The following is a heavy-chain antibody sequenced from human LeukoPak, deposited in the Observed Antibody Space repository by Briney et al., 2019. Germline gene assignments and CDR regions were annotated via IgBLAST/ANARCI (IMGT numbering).Heavy chain of an antibody. CDR1: GYTFTSYG. Sequence: ASVKVSCKASGYTFTSYGISWVRQAPGQGLEWMGWISAYNVNTNDAQKLQGRVTMATDTSTTTAYMELRSLRSDDTAVYYCAGVPVSGPGARFDYWGQGTLVTVSS. J-gene: IGHJ4*02. CDR3: AGVPVSGPGARFDY. CDR2: ISAYNVNT. V-gene: IGHV1-18*01. D-gene: IGHD4-11*01.